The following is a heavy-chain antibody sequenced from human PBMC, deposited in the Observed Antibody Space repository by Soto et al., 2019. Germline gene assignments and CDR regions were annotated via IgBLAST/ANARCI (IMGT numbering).Heavy chain of an antibody. CDR2: IYYSGST. CDR3: ARDHRVGAAKGY. D-gene: IGHD1-26*01. J-gene: IGHJ4*02. Sequence: QVQLQESGPGLVKPSQTLSLTCTVSGGSISSGGYYWRWIRQHPGKGLEWIGYIYYSGSTYYNPSLKSRVTISVDTSKNQFDLKLSSVTAADTAVYYCARDHRVGAAKGYWGPGTLVTVSS. CDR1: GGSISSGGYY. V-gene: IGHV4-31*03.